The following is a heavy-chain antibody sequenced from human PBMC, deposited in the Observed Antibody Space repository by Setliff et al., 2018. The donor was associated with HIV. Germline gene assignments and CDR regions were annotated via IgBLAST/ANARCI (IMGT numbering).Heavy chain of an antibody. Sequence: SETLSLTCAVSGGSISSSNWWSWVRQPPGKGLEWIGEIDHSGSTNYNPSLKSRVTISLDRSKTQFSLKLSSVTAADTAVYYCARGIAVAGPYFDYWGQGTLVTVSS. CDR1: GGSISSSNW. J-gene: IGHJ4*02. D-gene: IGHD6-19*01. CDR3: ARGIAVAGPYFDY. V-gene: IGHV4-4*02. CDR2: IDHSGST.